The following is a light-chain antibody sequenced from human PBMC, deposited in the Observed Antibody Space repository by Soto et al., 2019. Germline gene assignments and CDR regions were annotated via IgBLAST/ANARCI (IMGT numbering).Light chain of an antibody. Sequence: VMTQSPATLSFSPGEGVTLSCRASQGIGDTLAWYQHKPGQTPRLLIYDTSTRATGVPARFSGSGSGTDFTLTISSLEPDDFALYYCQQRSNWPPTFGQGTRLEIK. CDR3: QQRSNWPPT. J-gene: IGKJ5*01. CDR2: DTS. CDR1: QGIGDT. V-gene: IGKV3-11*01.